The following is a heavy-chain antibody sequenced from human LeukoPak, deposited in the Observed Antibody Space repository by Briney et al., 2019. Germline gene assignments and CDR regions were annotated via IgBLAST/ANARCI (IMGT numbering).Heavy chain of an antibody. J-gene: IGHJ4*02. Sequence: GGSLRLSCAASGFTFSSYSMNWVRQAPGKGLEWVSSISSSSSYIYYADSVKGRFTISRDNAKNSLYLQMNSLRAEDTAVYYCARVSIVGAITGWGQGTLVTVSS. CDR2: ISSSSSYI. V-gene: IGHV3-21*01. CDR3: ARVSIVGAITG. D-gene: IGHD1-26*01. CDR1: GFTFSSYS.